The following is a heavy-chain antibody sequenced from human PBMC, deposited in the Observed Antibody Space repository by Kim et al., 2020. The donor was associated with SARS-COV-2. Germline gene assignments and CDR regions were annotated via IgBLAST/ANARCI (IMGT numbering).Heavy chain of an antibody. J-gene: IGHJ4*02. CDR2: IYTSGST. Sequence: SETLSLTCTVSGGSISSGSYYWSWIRQPAGKGLEWIGRIYTSGSTNYNPSLKSRVTISVDTSKNQFSLKLSSVTAADTAVYYCARERVRMRVTTGRDYWGQGTLVTVSS. V-gene: IGHV4-61*02. CDR3: ARERVRMRVTTGRDY. CDR1: GGSISSGSYY. D-gene: IGHD4-4*01.